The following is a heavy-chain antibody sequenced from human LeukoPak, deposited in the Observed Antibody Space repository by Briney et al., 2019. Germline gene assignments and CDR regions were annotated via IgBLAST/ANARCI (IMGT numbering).Heavy chain of an antibody. Sequence: SVKVSCKASGGTFSSYAISWVRQAPGQGLEWMGRIIPIFGTANYAQKFQGRVTITTDESTSTAYMELSSLRSEDTAVYHCARAAAVAGREDYYYYMDVWGKGTTVTVSS. D-gene: IGHD6-19*01. CDR3: ARAAAVAGREDYYYYMDV. J-gene: IGHJ6*03. CDR2: IIPIFGTA. V-gene: IGHV1-69*05. CDR1: GGTFSSYA.